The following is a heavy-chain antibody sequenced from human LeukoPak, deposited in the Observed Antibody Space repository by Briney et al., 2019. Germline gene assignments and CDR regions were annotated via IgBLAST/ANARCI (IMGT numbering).Heavy chain of an antibody. CDR1: GFTFDDYA. D-gene: IGHD3-22*01. CDR2: ISWNSDSI. V-gene: IGHV3-9*01. J-gene: IGHJ6*02. CDR3: AKDTHYDSSGYYPRFDYYGMDV. Sequence: GRSLRLSCAASGFTFDDYAMHWVRQAPGKGLEWVSGISWNSDSIGYADSVKGRFTISRDNAKNSLYLQMNSLRAEDTALYYCAKDTHYDSSGYYPRFDYYGMDVWGQGTTVTVSS.